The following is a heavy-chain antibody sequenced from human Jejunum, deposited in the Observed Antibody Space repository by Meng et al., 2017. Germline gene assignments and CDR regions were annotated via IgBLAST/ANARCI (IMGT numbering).Heavy chain of an antibody. CDR1: GGSISSSSW. D-gene: IGHD2-15*01. V-gene: IGHV4-4*02. CDR3: ARHGAAPYFDD. Sequence: QVQLPGAGPGLGNPSGPLSITGAVYGGSISSSSWWSWVRQPPGKGLEWIGEISLSGSPSYNPSLRTRVTISIDTSRNQFSLSLSSVTAADTAVYYCARHGAAPYFDDWGQGSLVTVSS. CDR2: ISLSGSP. J-gene: IGHJ4*02.